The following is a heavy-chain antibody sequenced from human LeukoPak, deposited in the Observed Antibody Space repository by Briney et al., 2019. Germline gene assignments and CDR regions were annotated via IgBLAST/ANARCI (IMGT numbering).Heavy chain of an antibody. J-gene: IGHJ2*01. V-gene: IGHV3-21*01. CDR1: GFTFSSYS. D-gene: IGHD3-16*01. Sequence: PGGSLRLSCAASGFTFSSYSMNWVRQAPGKGLEWVSSISSSSSYIYYADSVKGRFTISRDNAKNSLYLQMSSLRAEDTAVYYCARGDSPLGWYFDLWGRGTLVTVSS. CDR3: ARGDSPLGWYFDL. CDR2: ISSSSSYI.